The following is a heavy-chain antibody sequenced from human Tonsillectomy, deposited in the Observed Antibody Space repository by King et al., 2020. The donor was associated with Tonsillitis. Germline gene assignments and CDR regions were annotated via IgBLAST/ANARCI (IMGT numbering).Heavy chain of an antibody. V-gene: IGHV4-39*01. CDR1: GGSISSSSYY. CDR3: ARHRGQWLVDWYFDL. Sequence: QLQESGPGLVKPSETLSLTCTVSGGSISSSSYYWGWIRQPPGKGLEWIGSIYYSGSTYYNPSLKSRVTISVDTSKNQFSLKLSSVTAADTAVYYCARHRGQWLVDWYFDLWGRGPLVTVSS. J-gene: IGHJ2*01. CDR2: IYYSGST. D-gene: IGHD6-19*01.